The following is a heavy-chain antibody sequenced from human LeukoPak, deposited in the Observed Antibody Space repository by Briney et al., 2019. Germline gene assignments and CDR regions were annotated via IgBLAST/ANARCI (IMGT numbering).Heavy chain of an antibody. V-gene: IGHV3-7*01. CDR1: GFTFSNAW. CDR3: ARNLISWWELLRGPEYYGMDV. J-gene: IGHJ6*02. D-gene: IGHD1-26*01. CDR2: IKQDGSEK. Sequence: GGSLRLSCAASGFTFSNAWMNWVRQAPGKGLEWVANIKQDGSEKYYVDSVKGRFTISRDNAKKSLYLQMNSLRAEDTAVYYCARNLISWWELLRGPEYYGMDVWGQGTTVTVSS.